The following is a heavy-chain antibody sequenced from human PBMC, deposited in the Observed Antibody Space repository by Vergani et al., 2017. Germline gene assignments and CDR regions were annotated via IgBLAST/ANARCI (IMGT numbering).Heavy chain of an antibody. Sequence: EVQLLESGGDLVQPGGSLRLSCAASGFTFNHYAMNWVRQAPGKGLEWVSGISGSGGSTYYAGSVKGRFTISRDSSKNTLYLQMNSLSAGDTAVYYCAKANPRNSGYDYLYVHHAMDVWGQGTTVTVSS. J-gene: IGHJ6*02. D-gene: IGHD5-12*01. V-gene: IGHV3-23*01. CDR3: AKANPRNSGYDYLYVHHAMDV. CDR1: GFTFNHYA. CDR2: ISGSGGST.